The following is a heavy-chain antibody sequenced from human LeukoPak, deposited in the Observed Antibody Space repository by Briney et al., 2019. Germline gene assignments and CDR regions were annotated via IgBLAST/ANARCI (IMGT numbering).Heavy chain of an antibody. CDR1: GYSFTSYW. J-gene: IGHJ4*02. Sequence: GESLKISCKGSGYSFTSYWIGWVRQMPGKGLEWMGIIYPGDSDTRYSPSFQGQVTISADKSISTAYLQWSSLKASDTAMYYCARPPSGYSGYDSYFDYWAREPWSPSPQ. CDR2: IYPGDSDT. V-gene: IGHV5-51*01. D-gene: IGHD5-12*01. CDR3: ARPPSGYSGYDSYFDY.